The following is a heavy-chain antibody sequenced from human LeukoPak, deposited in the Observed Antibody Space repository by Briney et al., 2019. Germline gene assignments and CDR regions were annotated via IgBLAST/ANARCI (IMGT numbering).Heavy chain of an antibody. CDR2: ISGSGSST. CDR1: GFTFSSYA. Sequence: PGGALRLSCAASGFTFSSYAMSWVRQAPGKGLEWVSAISGSGSSTYYADSVKGRFTISRDNSKNTLYLQMNSLRAEDTAVYYCAIRQYYFDYWGQGTLVTVSS. D-gene: IGHD6-19*01. V-gene: IGHV3-23*01. J-gene: IGHJ4*02. CDR3: AIRQYYFDY.